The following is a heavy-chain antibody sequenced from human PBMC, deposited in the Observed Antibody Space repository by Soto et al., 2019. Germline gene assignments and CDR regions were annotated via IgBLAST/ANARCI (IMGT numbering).Heavy chain of an antibody. D-gene: IGHD1-26*01. V-gene: IGHV1-69*06. Sequence: SVKVSCKASGGTFGSYVISWVRQAPGQGLEWMGGIIPIFGTANYAQKFQGRVSITADKSTSTAYMDLRSLRSEDTAVYYCAREGFSGSYYGYWGQGTKVTVYS. CDR3: AREGFSGSYYGY. CDR2: IIPIFGTA. J-gene: IGHJ4*02. CDR1: GGTFGSYV.